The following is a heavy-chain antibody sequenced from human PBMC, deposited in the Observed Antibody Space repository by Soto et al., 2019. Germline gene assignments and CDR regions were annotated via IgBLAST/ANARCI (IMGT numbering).Heavy chain of an antibody. CDR1: GFTVSSNY. J-gene: IGHJ4*02. CDR3: ARAYYDYIWGSYRHYYFDY. V-gene: IGHV3-66*01. D-gene: IGHD3-16*02. Sequence: GGSLRLSCAASGFTVSSNYMSWVRQAPGKGLEWVSVIYSGGSTYYADSVKGRFTISGDNSKNTLYLQMNSLRAEDTAVYYCARAYYDYIWGSYRHYYFDYWGQGTLVTVSS. CDR2: IYSGGST.